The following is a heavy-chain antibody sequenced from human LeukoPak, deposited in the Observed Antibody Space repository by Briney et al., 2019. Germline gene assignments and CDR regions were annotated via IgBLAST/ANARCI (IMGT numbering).Heavy chain of an antibody. CDR2: ISSSGGNT. D-gene: IGHD6-13*01. V-gene: IGHV3-23*01. Sequence: PGGSLRLSCAASGFTFSTYAMSWVRQAPGKGLQWVSSISSSGGNTYYADSVKGRFTISRDNSKSTLYLQMSSLRAEDTAVYYCAKGYSSTFDPWGQGTLVTVSS. CDR1: GFTFSTYA. CDR3: AKGYSSTFDP. J-gene: IGHJ5*02.